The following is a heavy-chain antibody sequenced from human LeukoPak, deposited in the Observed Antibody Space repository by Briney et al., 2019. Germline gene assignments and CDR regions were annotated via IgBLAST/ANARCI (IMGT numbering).Heavy chain of an antibody. V-gene: IGHV4-61*01. D-gene: IGHD6-6*01. J-gene: IGHJ3*02. CDR1: GGSVSSGRYY. CDR3: ARDLGSSFERAFDI. CDR2: VSYSGST. Sequence: PSETLSLTCTVSGGSVSSGRYYWSWIRQPPGKGLEWIGYVSYSGSTNYNPSLKSRVTISVDTSKNQFSLKLSSVTAADTAVYYCARDLGSSFERAFDIWGQGTMVTVSS.